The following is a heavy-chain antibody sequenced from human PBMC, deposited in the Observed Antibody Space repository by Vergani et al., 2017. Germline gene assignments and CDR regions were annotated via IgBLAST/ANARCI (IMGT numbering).Heavy chain of an antibody. V-gene: IGHV1-69*18. CDR2: IIPIFGTA. Sequence: QVQLVQSGAEVKKPGSSVKVSCKASGGTFSSYAISWVRQAPGQGLEWMGRIIPIFGTANYAQKFQGRVTITADESTSTAYMERSSLRSEDTAVYYCARDSEDIVVVPAAITWFDPWGQGTLVTVSS. CDR1: GGTFSSYA. CDR3: ARDSEDIVVVPAAITWFDP. J-gene: IGHJ5*02. D-gene: IGHD2-2*01.